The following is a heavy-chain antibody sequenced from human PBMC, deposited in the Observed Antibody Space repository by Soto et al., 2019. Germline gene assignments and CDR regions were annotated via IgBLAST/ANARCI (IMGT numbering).Heavy chain of an antibody. CDR3: ARELDGIDV. Sequence: QVQLVESGGGLVKPGGSLRLSCAASGLTFSDYYMSWIRQAPGKGLEWVSYITSSGDYTKYADSVRGRFTISSDNAKISLYLQMNSLRADDTAVYYCARELDGIDVWGQGTTVIVSS. CDR1: GLTFSDYY. CDR2: ITSSGDYT. V-gene: IGHV3-11*05. J-gene: IGHJ6*02.